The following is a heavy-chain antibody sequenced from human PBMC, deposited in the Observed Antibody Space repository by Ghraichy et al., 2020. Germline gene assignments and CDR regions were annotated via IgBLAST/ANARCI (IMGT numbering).Heavy chain of an antibody. CDR3: ARQLGYCTGGVCYETAYYYYNYMDV. V-gene: IGHV4-39*01. CDR2: IYYSGST. Sequence: SETLSLTCTVSGGSISSSNYYWGWIRQPPGKGLEWIGSIYYSGSTYYNPSLKSRVTISVDTSKNQFSLKLRSVTAADTAVFYCARQLGYCTGGVCYETAYYYYNYMDVWGKGTTVTVSS. J-gene: IGHJ6*03. CDR1: GGSISSSNYY. D-gene: IGHD2-8*02.